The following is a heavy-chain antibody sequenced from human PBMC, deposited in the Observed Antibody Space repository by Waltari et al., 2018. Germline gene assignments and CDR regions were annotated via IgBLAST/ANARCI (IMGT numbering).Heavy chain of an antibody. CDR3: AINGLGIHGYFDY. J-gene: IGHJ4*02. D-gene: IGHD7-27*01. CDR1: GYTFSNDW. CDR2: IYPGDSDT. Sequence: EVQLVQSGAEVKKPGESLKISCKVSGYTFSNDWIAWVRQMPGKGLECMGIIYPGDSDTRYSPSFQGQVTISADKSISTAYVQWSSLKASDTAMYYCAINGLGIHGYFDYWGQGTLVTVSS. V-gene: IGHV5-51*01.